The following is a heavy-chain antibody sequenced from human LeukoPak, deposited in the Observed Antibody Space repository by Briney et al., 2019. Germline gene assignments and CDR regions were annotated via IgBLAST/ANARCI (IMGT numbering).Heavy chain of an antibody. CDR1: GGSVSSGSYY. J-gene: IGHJ6*02. CDR3: ARDKALGYCSSTSCQYYYYYGMDV. D-gene: IGHD2-2*01. CDR2: IYYSGST. Sequence: SETLSLTCTVSGGSVSSGSYYWSWIRQPPGKGLEWIGYIYYSGSTNYNPSLKSRVTISVDTSKNQFSLKLSSVTAADTAVYYCARDKALGYCSSTSCQYYYYYGMDVWGQGTTVTVSS. V-gene: IGHV4-61*01.